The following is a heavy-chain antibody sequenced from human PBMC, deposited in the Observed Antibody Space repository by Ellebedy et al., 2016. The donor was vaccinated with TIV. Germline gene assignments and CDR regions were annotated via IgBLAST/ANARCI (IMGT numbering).Heavy chain of an antibody. J-gene: IGHJ4*02. CDR3: ASVRSSALGAFDY. CDR2: ISYSGSP. Sequence: SETLSLXXTVSGGSIRSSSYYWGWIRQPPGKGLEWIGSISYSGSPYYNPSLKSRITTSLDTSKNQFSLRLSSVTAADTAVYYCASVRSSALGAFDYWGQGTLVTVSS. V-gene: IGHV4-39*01. D-gene: IGHD3-10*01. CDR1: GGSIRSSSYY.